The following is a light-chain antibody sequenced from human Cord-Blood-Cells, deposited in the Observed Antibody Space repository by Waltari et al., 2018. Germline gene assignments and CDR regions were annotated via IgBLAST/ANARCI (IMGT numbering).Light chain of an antibody. J-gene: IGKJ4*01. V-gene: IGKV3-11*01. CDR2: DAS. CDR3: QQRSNWPT. Sequence: IVLTQSPATLSLSPGERTTLSSRASQSVSSYLAWYQQKPGQAPRLLIYDASNRATGIPARFSGSGSGTDFTLTISSLEPEDFAVYYCQQRSNWPTFGGGTKVEIK. CDR1: QSVSSY.